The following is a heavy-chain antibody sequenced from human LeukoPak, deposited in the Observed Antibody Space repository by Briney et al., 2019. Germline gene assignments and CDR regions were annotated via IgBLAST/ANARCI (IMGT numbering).Heavy chain of an antibody. CDR2: INPNSGGT. J-gene: IGHJ4*02. D-gene: IGHD1-26*01. CDR3: ARGRGSYLTIYYFDY. Sequence: ASVKVSCKASGYTFTGYYMHWVRQAPGQGLEWMGWINPNSGGTNYAQKFQGWVTMTRDTSISTAYMELSRLRSDDTAVYYCARGRGSYLTIYYFDYWGQGTLVTVSS. CDR1: GYTFTGYY. V-gene: IGHV1-2*04.